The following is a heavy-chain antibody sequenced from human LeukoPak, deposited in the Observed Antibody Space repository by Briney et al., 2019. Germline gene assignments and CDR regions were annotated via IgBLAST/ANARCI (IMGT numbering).Heavy chain of an antibody. Sequence: GESLKISCKGSGYSFTNYWINWVRQMPGKGLEWMGTIDPSDSYTDYSPSFQGHVTISAGKSISTAYLQWSSLKASDTAMYYCARRVYGSGSYSFDYWGQGNLVTVSS. D-gene: IGHD3-10*01. CDR3: ARRVYGSGSYSFDY. V-gene: IGHV5-10-1*01. CDR2: IDPSDSYT. J-gene: IGHJ4*02. CDR1: GYSFTNYW.